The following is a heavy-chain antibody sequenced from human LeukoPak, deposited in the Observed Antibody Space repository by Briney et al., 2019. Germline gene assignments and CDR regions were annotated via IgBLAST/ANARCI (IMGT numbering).Heavy chain of an antibody. V-gene: IGHV4-34*01. CDR1: GGSFSGYY. CDR3: AARMVRGVIRRAFDI. CDR2: INHSGST. Sequence: SETLSLTCAVYGGSFSGYYWSWIRQPPGKGLEWIGEINHSGSTNYNPSLKSRVTISVDTSKNQFSLKLSSVTAADTAVYYCAARMVRGVIRRAFDIWGQGTMVTVSS. J-gene: IGHJ3*02. D-gene: IGHD3-10*01.